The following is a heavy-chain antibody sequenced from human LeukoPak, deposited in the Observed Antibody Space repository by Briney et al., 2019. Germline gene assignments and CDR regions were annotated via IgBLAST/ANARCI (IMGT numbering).Heavy chain of an antibody. CDR3: AKDSYDNSI. CDR1: GFTFSSYA. Sequence: GGSLRLSCAASGFTFSSYAMSWVRQAPGKGLEWVSSIFPSGGEIHYADSVKGRFTISRDNSKNTLYLQMNSLRAEDTAVYYCAKDSYDNSIWGQGTLVSVSS. CDR2: IFPSGGEI. V-gene: IGHV3-23*01. J-gene: IGHJ4*02. D-gene: IGHD3-10*01.